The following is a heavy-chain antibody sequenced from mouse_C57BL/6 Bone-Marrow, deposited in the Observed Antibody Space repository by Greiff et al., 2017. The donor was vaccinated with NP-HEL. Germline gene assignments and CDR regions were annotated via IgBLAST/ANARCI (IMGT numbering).Heavy chain of an antibody. V-gene: IGHV14-3*01. D-gene: IGHD2-3*01. CDR3: APEDDGYLAWFAY. Sequence: VQLQQSVAELVRPGASVKLSCTASGFNIKNTYMHWVQQRPEQGLEWIGRIEPANGNTKYAPKFQGKATITADTSSNTAYLQLNSLTSEDTAIYYCAPEDDGYLAWFAYWGQGTLVTVSA. CDR2: IEPANGNT. J-gene: IGHJ3*01. CDR1: GFNIKNTY.